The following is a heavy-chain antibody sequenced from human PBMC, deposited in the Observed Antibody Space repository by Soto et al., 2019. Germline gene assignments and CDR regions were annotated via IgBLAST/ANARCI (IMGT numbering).Heavy chain of an antibody. D-gene: IGHD3-22*01. CDR2: IYPGDSDT. J-gene: IGHJ4*02. V-gene: IGHV5-51*01. Sequence: GDSLKISCKGSGYSFTSYWIGWVRQMPGKGLEWMGIIYPGDSDTRYSPSFQGQVTISADKSISTAYLQWSSLKASDTGMYYCARPGYYGSSGYYPGYFDYWGQGTLVTVSS. CDR3: ARPGYYGSSGYYPGYFDY. CDR1: GYSFTSYW.